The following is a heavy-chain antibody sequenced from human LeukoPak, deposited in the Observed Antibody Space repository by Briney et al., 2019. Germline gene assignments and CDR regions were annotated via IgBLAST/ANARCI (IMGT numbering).Heavy chain of an antibody. CDR1: GFTFSSYW. V-gene: IGHV3-30*02. J-gene: IGHJ4*02. CDR3: ASITAAGTDY. CDR2: IRYDGSNK. D-gene: IGHD6-13*01. Sequence: GGSLRLSCAASGFTFSSYWMSWVRQAPGKGLEWVAFIRYDGSNKYYADSVKGRFTISRDNAKNSLYLQMNSLRAEDTAVYYCASITAAGTDYWGQGTLVTVSS.